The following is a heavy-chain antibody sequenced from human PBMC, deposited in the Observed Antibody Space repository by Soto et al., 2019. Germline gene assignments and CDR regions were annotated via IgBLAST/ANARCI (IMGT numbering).Heavy chain of an antibody. CDR2: IMPVFPTP. CDR1: GGTFRTSA. V-gene: IGHV1-69*12. Sequence: QVQLVQSGAEVKKPGSSVKVSCKTSGGTFRTSAISWVRQAPGHGLEWMGGIMPVFPTPDYAQKFQGRVTITADESTGTAYMELSSLRSEDTAVYYCARDKDRQQLGGNYYYIKDVWGQGTTVTVSS. D-gene: IGHD3-3*02. J-gene: IGHJ6*01. CDR3: ARDKDRQQLGGNYYYIKDV.